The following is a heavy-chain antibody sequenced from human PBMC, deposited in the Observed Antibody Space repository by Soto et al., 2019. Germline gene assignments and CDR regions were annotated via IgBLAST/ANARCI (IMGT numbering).Heavy chain of an antibody. CDR1: GFSLSTSGMC. J-gene: IGHJ6*02. CDR3: ARICKAVAGYYYYGMDF. V-gene: IGHV2-70*11. Sequence: SGPTLVNPTQTLTLTCTFSGFSLSTSGMCVSWIRQPPGKALEWLARIDWDDDKYYNTSLRTRLTISKDTSKNQVVLTMTNMDPVDTATYYCARICKAVAGYYYYGMDFWGQGTTVTVSS. CDR2: IDWDDDK. D-gene: IGHD6-19*01.